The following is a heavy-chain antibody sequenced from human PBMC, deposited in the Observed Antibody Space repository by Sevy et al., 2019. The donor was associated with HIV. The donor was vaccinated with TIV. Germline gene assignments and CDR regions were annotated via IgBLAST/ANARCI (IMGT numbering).Heavy chain of an antibody. Sequence: GGSLRLSCAASGFTFSSYGMHWVRQAPGKGLEWVAVISYDGSNKYYADSVKVRFTISRDNSKNTLYLQMNSLRAEDTAVYYCAKDLVGATRGGVYYYYGMDVWGQGTTVTVSS. D-gene: IGHD1-26*01. CDR3: AKDLVGATRGGVYYYYGMDV. V-gene: IGHV3-30*18. CDR2: ISYDGSNK. J-gene: IGHJ6*02. CDR1: GFTFSSYG.